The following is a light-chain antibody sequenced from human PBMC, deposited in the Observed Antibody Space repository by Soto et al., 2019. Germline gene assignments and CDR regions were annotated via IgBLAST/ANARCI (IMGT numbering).Light chain of an antibody. Sequence: DIQMTQSPSTLSASVGDRVTITCRASQSISSWLAWYQQKPGKAPKLLIYKASSLESGVPSRFSGSGSGRGFTLTISSLQPDDFATYYCQQYNSYPVTFGQGTKVEIK. J-gene: IGKJ1*01. CDR2: KAS. V-gene: IGKV1-5*03. CDR1: QSISSW. CDR3: QQYNSYPVT.